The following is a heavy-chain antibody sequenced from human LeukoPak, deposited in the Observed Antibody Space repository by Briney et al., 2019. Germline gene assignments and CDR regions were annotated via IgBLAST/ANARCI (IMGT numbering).Heavy chain of an antibody. V-gene: IGHV3-48*03. CDR2: ISSSGSII. J-gene: IGHJ4*02. Sequence: GGSLRLSCASSGFAFSDYERNWVRQAPGKGLEWVSYISSSGSIIYYADSVKGRFTISRDNAKRSLFLQMNSLRVEDTAVYYCARTMWGFDYWGQGTLVTVSS. D-gene: IGHD7-27*01. CDR1: GFAFSDYE. CDR3: ARTMWGFDY.